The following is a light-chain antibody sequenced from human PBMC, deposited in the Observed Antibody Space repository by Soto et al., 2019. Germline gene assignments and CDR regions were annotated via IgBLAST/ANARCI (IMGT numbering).Light chain of an antibody. V-gene: IGKV1-39*01. CDR1: QSISSY. CDR3: QPSYSTPIT. Sequence: DIQMTQSPSSLSASVGDRVTITCRASQSISSYLNWYQQKPGKAPKLLIYAASSLQSGVPSRFSGSGSGTDFTLTISSLQHEDFATYYCQPSYSTPITFGQGTRLEIK. CDR2: AAS. J-gene: IGKJ5*01.